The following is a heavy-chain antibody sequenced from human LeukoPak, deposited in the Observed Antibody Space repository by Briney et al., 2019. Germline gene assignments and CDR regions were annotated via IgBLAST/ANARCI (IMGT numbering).Heavy chain of an antibody. CDR1: GGSISSYY. CDR2: IYYSGST. CDR3: ARERGRTHYDFWSGYHMDV. Sequence: PSETLSLTCTVSGGSISSYYWSWIRQPPGKGLEWIGYIYYSGSTNYNPSLKSRVTISVDTSKNQFSLKLSSVTAADTAVYYCARERGRTHYDFWSGYHMDVWGKGTTVTVSS. J-gene: IGHJ6*03. V-gene: IGHV4-59*01. D-gene: IGHD3-3*01.